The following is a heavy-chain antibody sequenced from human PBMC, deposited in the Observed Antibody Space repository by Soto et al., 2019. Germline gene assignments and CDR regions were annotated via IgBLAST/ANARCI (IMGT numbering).Heavy chain of an antibody. D-gene: IGHD5-12*01. V-gene: IGHV1-69*01. CDR2: IIPIFNSA. CDR1: GGTFNNYA. Sequence: QVQLVQSGAEVKRPGSSVKVSCKASGGTFNNYALSWVRQAPGQGLEWVGGIIPIFNSANYAQKFQGRVTITADDSTSTAYMELRSLTPDDTAVYYCAREVTVASYSFDFWGPGTLVTVSS. CDR3: AREVTVASYSFDF. J-gene: IGHJ4*02.